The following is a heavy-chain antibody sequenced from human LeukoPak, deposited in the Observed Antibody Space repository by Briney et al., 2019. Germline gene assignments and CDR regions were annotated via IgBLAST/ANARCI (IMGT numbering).Heavy chain of an antibody. CDR3: ARGFTVARIDFDY. CDR2: INPSGGST. V-gene: IGHV1-46*01. J-gene: IGHJ4*02. D-gene: IGHD4-23*01. CDR1: GGTFSIYA. Sequence: RASVTVSCTASGGTFSIYAISWVRQAPGQGLEWMGIINPSGGSTSYAQKFQGRVTMTRDTSTSTVYMELSSLRSEDTAVYYCARGFTVARIDFDYWGQGTLVTVSS.